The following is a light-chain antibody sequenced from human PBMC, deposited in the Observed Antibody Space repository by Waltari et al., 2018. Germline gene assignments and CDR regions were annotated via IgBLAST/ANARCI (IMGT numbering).Light chain of an antibody. CDR2: GGS. CDR3: QVYGDLRDT. V-gene: IGKV3-20*01. CDR1: QSVSCTY. J-gene: IGKJ2*01. Sequence: EIILTQSPGTLSLSPGERATLSCRASQSVSCTYGGWYQQKSGQAPRLVIYGGSSRATGIPDRFSGSASGTDFTLTISRLEPEDVAVYFCQVYGDLRDTFGQGTKLEIK.